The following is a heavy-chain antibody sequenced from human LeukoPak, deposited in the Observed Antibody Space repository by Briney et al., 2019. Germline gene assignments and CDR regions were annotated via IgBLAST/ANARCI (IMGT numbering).Heavy chain of an antibody. CDR2: IYTSGST. J-gene: IGHJ2*01. Sequence: SETLSLTSTVSGGSISSYYWSWIRQPAGKGLEWIGRIYTSGSTNYNPSLKSRVTISGDKSKNQFSLKLSSVTAADTAVYYCARWGSGYYNFDLWGRGTLVTVSS. CDR3: ARWGSGYYNFDL. CDR1: GGSISSYY. D-gene: IGHD3-22*01. V-gene: IGHV4-4*07.